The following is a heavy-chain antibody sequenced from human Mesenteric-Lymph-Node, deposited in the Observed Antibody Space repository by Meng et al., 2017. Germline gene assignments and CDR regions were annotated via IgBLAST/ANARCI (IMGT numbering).Heavy chain of an antibody. V-gene: IGHV1-2*02. J-gene: IGHJ4*02. CDR1: GYTFTGYF. CDR2: INPNSGGT. D-gene: IGHD4-11*01. CDR3: VRDFRVTDL. Sequence: QVQLVQSGAGVRGPGASVKVSCKASGYTFTGYFMHWVRQAPGQGLEWMGWINPNSGGTNYAQKFQGRITMTTDTSISTAYLELSRLRPDDTAVYYCVRDFRVTDLWGQGTLVTVSS.